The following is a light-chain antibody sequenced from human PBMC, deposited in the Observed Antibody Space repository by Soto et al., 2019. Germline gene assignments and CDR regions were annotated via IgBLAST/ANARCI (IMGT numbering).Light chain of an antibody. CDR1: QGIKTY. V-gene: IGKV1-27*01. J-gene: IGKJ1*01. Sequence: DTQMTQSPSSVSASLGDRVTITCRASQGIKTYLAWYQQKPGTVPRLLIYAASTLQSGVPSRFSGSGSGTDFTLTISSXXPEDVATYYCQKYDSAPWAFGQGTKVEIK. CDR2: AAS. CDR3: QKYDSAPWA.